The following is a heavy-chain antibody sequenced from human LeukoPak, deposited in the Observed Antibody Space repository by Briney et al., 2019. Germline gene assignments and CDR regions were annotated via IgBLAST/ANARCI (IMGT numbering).Heavy chain of an antibody. J-gene: IGHJ4*02. Sequence: SETLSLTCTVSGGSISSSSYYWGWIRQPPGKGLEWIGTMYHSGSTNYNPSLKSRVTISVDTSKNQISLRLTSVTATDTAMYYCARQTGSGLFTLPGGQGTLVTVSS. CDR1: GGSISSSSYY. D-gene: IGHD3/OR15-3a*01. V-gene: IGHV4-39*01. CDR2: MYHSGST. CDR3: ARQTGSGLFTLP.